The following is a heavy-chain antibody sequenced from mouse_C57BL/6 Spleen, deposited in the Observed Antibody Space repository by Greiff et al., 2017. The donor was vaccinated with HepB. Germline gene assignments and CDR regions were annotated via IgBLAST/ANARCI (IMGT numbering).Heavy chain of an antibody. V-gene: IGHV1-54*01. Sequence: VQGVESGAELVRPGTSVKVSCKASGYAFTNYLIEWVKQRPGQGLEWIGVINPGSGGTNYNEKFKGKATLTADKSSSTAYMQLSSLTSEDSAVYFCARDSSDYYAMDYWGQGTSVTVSS. J-gene: IGHJ4*01. CDR3: ARDSSDYYAMDY. D-gene: IGHD3-2*01. CDR1: GYAFTNYL. CDR2: INPGSGGT.